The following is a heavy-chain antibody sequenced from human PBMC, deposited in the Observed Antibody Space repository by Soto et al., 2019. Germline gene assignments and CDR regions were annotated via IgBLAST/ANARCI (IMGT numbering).Heavy chain of an antibody. CDR2: IYSGGST. CDR3: ARDSNTSTLVRYYDILTVLHSLYYYGMYV. V-gene: IGHV3-66*01. CDR1: GFTVSSNY. D-gene: IGHD3-9*01. J-gene: IGHJ6*02. Sequence: GGSLRLSCAASGFTVSSNYMSWVRQAPGKGLEWVSVIYSGGSTYYADSVKGRFTISRDNSKNTLYLQMNSLRAEDTAVYYCARDSNTSTLVRYYDILTVLHSLYYYGMYVWGQGTTVPVSS.